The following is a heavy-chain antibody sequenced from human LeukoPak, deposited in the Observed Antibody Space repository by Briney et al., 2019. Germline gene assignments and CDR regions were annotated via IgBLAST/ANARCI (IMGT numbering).Heavy chain of an antibody. CDR1: GFTFSSYT. CDR2: IDSSSSYI. V-gene: IGHV3-21*06. D-gene: IGHD5-12*01. J-gene: IGHJ4*02. Sequence: GGSLRLSCAASGFTFSSYTVNWVRQAPGKGLEWVSSIDSSSSYIQYADSVKGRFTISRDNAKNSLYLQMNSLRAEDTAVYYCAREGAKRGYSGYDAMYWGQGTLVIVSS. CDR3: AREGAKRGYSGYDAMY.